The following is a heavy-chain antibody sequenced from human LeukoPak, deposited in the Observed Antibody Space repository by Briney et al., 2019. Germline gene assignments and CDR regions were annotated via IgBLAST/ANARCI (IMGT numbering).Heavy chain of an antibody. CDR2: IFHSGST. CDR1: GYSISSGHF. V-gene: IGHV4-38-2*02. CDR3: ARGTITPLYYYYYMDV. D-gene: IGHD1-14*01. Sequence: SETLSLTCTVSGYSISSGHFWGWIRQPPGKGLEWIGSIFHSGSTYYNPSLKSRVTLSVDTSKNQFSLKLSSVTAADTAVYYCARGTITPLYYYYYMDVWGKGTTVTVSS. J-gene: IGHJ6*03.